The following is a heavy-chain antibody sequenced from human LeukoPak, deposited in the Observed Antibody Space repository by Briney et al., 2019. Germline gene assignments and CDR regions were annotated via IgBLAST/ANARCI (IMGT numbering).Heavy chain of an antibody. Sequence: ETLSLTCTVSGGSISSYYWSWVRQAPGKGLEWVSVIYSGGSTYYADSVKGRFTISRHISQNTLYLQMNSLRAEDTAVYYCARVRLGSGWSLFDFWGQGTLVTVSS. CDR1: GGSISSYY. J-gene: IGHJ4*02. V-gene: IGHV3-53*04. CDR2: IYSGGST. D-gene: IGHD6-19*01. CDR3: ARVRLGSGWSLFDF.